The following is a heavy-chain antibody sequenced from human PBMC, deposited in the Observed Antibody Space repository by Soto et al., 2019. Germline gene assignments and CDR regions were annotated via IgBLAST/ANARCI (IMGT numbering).Heavy chain of an antibody. CDR1: GGTFSSYA. CDR2: IIPIFGTA. CDR3: ATQADYDRSGYYSSRLFDY. Sequence: QVQLVQSGAEVKKPGSSVKVSCKASGGTFSSYAISWVRQAPGQGLEWMGGIIPIFGTANYAQKFQGRVTITADESTSTAYMELSRLRSEDTAVYYCATQADYDRSGYYSSRLFDYWGQGTLVTVSS. V-gene: IGHV1-69*01. J-gene: IGHJ4*02. D-gene: IGHD3-22*01.